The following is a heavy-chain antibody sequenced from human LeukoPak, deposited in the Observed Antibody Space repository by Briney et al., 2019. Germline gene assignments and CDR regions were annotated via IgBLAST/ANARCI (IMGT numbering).Heavy chain of an antibody. V-gene: IGHV3-23*01. D-gene: IGHD3-9*01. CDR1: GFTFSNYA. Sequence: SGASLRLSRAASGFTFSNYAMSWVRQAPGKGLEWVSAITGGGSGIYYADSMKSRFTISRDNPKNTLYLQINSLRAEDTAVYYCAKWGDYDVLTGYYVSDYWGQGTLVTVSS. CDR3: AKWGDYDVLTGYYVSDY. J-gene: IGHJ4*02. CDR2: ITGGGSGI.